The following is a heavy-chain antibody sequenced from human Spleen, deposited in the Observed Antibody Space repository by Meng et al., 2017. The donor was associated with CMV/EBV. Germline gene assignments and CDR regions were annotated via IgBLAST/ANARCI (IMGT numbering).Heavy chain of an antibody. CDR2: IYYSGST. V-gene: IGHV4-30-4*08. Sequence: GPLQESGPGLGKPSQTLSLTCTVSGGSISSGDYYWSWIRQPPGKGLEWIGYIYYSGSTYYNPSLKSRVTISVDTSKNQFSLKLSSVTAADTAVYYCARENIVVVPDWYFDLWGRGTLVTVSS. CDR1: GGSISSGDYY. D-gene: IGHD2-2*01. J-gene: IGHJ2*01. CDR3: ARENIVVVPDWYFDL.